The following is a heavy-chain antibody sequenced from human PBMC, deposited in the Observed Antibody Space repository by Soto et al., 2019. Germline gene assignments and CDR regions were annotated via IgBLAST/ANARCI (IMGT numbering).Heavy chain of an antibody. J-gene: IGHJ6*02. D-gene: IGHD2-21*01. CDR2: IDRDGITT. CDR1: GFRFSGYW. V-gene: IGHV3-74*01. Sequence: PGGSLRLSCAASGFRFSGYWMHWVRQAPGKGLVWVSRIDRDGITTTYTDSVEGRFTISRDNAKNTLYLHMNSLRVEDTAVYYCTRPVGIGDYYHYALEVWGQGTTVTVSS. CDR3: TRPVGIGDYYHYALEV.